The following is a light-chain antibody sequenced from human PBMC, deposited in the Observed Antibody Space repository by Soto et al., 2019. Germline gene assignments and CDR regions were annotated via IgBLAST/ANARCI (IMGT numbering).Light chain of an antibody. CDR3: QQYYNTPYT. CDR2: WAS. Sequence: DFVMTQSPDSLAVSLGERATINCKSSQSVLYSSNNKNYLAWYQQKPGQPPKLLIYWASTRESGVPDRFSGSGSGTDFTLTISSLQAEDVAVYYCQQYYNTPYTFGQGTKLEIK. J-gene: IGKJ2*01. CDR1: QSVLYSSNNKNY. V-gene: IGKV4-1*01.